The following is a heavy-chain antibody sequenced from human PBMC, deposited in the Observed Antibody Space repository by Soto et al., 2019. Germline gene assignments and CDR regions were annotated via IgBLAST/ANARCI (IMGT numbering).Heavy chain of an antibody. Sequence: QVQLVQSGAEVKKPGSSVKVSCKASGGTFSSYAISWVRQAPGQGLEWMGGIIPIFGTANYAQKFQGRVTITGDESKSTAYIGLSRLRSEDTAVYYCARDLSGAYYYDSSGYYVPSIRAFDIWGQGTMVTVSS. CDR1: GGTFSSYA. V-gene: IGHV1-69*01. CDR3: ARDLSGAYYYDSSGYYVPSIRAFDI. D-gene: IGHD3-22*01. CDR2: IIPIFGTA. J-gene: IGHJ3*02.